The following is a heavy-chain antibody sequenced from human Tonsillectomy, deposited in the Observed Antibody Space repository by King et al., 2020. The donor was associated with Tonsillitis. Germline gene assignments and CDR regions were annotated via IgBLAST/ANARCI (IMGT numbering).Heavy chain of an antibody. CDR2: ISFDASRE. V-gene: IGHV3-30*19. CDR1: GFDFGSYA. D-gene: IGHD6-19*01. CDR3: ARERLYTSDWGIDY. Sequence: QVQLVESGGGVVQPGGSLRLSCASSGFDFGSYAMHWVRQAPGKGLEWVAVISFDASREKYADSVKGRFTISRDNSKNTLYLQMNSLRAEDTAVYYCARERLYTSDWGIDYWGQGSLFSVYS. J-gene: IGHJ4*02.